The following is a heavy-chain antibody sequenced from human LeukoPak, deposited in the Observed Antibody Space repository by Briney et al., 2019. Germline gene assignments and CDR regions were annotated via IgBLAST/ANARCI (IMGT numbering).Heavy chain of an antibody. CDR2: ISYDGSNK. CDR3: ARDRQAYFDY. J-gene: IGHJ4*02. V-gene: IGHV3-30-3*01. D-gene: IGHD6-6*01. Sequence: GRSLRLSCAASGFTFSSYAMHWVRQAPGKGLEWVAVISYDGSNKYYADSVKGRFTISRDNSKNTLYLQMNSLRAEDTAVYYCARDRQAYFDYWGQGTLVTASS. CDR1: GFTFSSYA.